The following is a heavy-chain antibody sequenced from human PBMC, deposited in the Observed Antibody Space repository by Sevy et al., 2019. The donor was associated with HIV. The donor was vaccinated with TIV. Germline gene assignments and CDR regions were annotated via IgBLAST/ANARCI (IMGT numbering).Heavy chain of an antibody. Sequence: ATVKVSCKGSGYTFTFYGMSWVRQAPGQGLEWIGWIDTNNGNTKYGLKFQDRVTMTTDTSTTTAYLEVRSLRPDDTAFYYCARGRVAKDYNWFDPWGQGTQVTVSS. CDR3: ARGRVAKDYNWFDP. V-gene: IGHV1-18*04. CDR2: IDTNNGNT. CDR1: GYTFTFYG. D-gene: IGHD3-3*01. J-gene: IGHJ5*02.